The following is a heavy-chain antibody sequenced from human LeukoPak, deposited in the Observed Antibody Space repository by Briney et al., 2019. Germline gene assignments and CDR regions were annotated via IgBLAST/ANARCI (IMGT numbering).Heavy chain of an antibody. CDR1: GLTFRDYS. J-gene: IGHJ5*02. D-gene: IGHD3-10*01. CDR3: ARARTPRITMVRGGFPNTFDP. V-gene: IGHV4-34*01. Sequence: GSLRLSCAASGLTFRDYSMNWVRHPPGKGLEWIGEIHHSGSTNYNPSLKSRVPISVDASRNQCSLKLSPVTAADTAVYYCARARTPRITMVRGGFPNTFDPWGQGTLVTVSS. CDR2: IHHSGST.